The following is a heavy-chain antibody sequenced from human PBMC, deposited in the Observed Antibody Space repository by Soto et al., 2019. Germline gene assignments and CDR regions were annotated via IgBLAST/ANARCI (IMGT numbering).Heavy chain of an antibody. V-gene: IGHV1-69*01. CDR2: VIPILGTA. CDR1: GGSLRNSV. CDR3: ARLGHPGH. J-gene: IGHJ4*02. Sequence: QVQLVQSGAEVMKPGSSVKVSCTASGGSLRNSVISWVRQAPAQRLEWMGGVIPILGTANYAQKFQGRVTMPADEATSTAYMDLSSLSPDDTAVYYCARLGHPGHWGPGTLVIVSS.